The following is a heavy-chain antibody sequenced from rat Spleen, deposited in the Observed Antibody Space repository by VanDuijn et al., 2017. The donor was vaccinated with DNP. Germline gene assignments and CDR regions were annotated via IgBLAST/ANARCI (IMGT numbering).Heavy chain of an antibody. D-gene: IGHD1-4*01. CDR2: INYSART. J-gene: IGHJ4*01. CDR1: GYSITSNY. CDR3: ARWPGYNPPYAMDA. V-gene: IGHV3-1*01. Sequence: EVQLQESGPGLVKPSQSLSLTCSVTGYSITSNYWGWIRKFPGNKMEWIGHINYSARTTYNPSLKSRISITRDTSKNQFFLQVNSVTTEDTATYYCARWPGYNPPYAMDAWGQGTSVTVSS.